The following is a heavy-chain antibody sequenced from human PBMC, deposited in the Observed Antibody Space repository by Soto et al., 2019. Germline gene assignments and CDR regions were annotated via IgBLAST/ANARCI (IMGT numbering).Heavy chain of an antibody. D-gene: IGHD2-21*01. J-gene: IGHJ4*02. CDR1: GGSISKSNYF. CDR2: ILYSGTT. V-gene: IGHV4-39*01. Sequence: QLQLQESGPGLVKSSETLSLTCTVSGGSISKSNYFWGWIRQAPGKGLEWIASILYSGTTSYNSSLKSRVAISVDTSKNQLSLELNSVTAADTAVYYCARLGWGNGDSDYWGQGTLVTVSS. CDR3: ARLGWGNGDSDY.